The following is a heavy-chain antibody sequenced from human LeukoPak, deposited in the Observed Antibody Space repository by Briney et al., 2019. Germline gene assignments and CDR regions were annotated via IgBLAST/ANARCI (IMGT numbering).Heavy chain of an antibody. D-gene: IGHD6-19*01. CDR3: AKGYSSGWSGFSAFDY. CDR2: ISGSGGST. Sequence: GGSLRLSCAASGFTFSSYAMSWVRQAPGKGLEWVSAISGSGGSTYYADSVKGRFTISRDNSKDTLYLQMNSLRAEDTAVYYCAKGYSSGWSGFSAFDYWGQGTLVTVSS. V-gene: IGHV3-23*01. CDR1: GFTFSSYA. J-gene: IGHJ4*02.